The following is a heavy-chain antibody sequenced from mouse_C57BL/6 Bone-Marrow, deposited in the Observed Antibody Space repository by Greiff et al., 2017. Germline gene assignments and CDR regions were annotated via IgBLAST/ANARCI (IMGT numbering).Heavy chain of an antibody. D-gene: IGHD1-1*01. Sequence: QVQLQQPGAELVKPGASVKMSCTASGYTFTSYWITWVKQRPGQGLEWIGDIYPGSGSTNYNEKFKSKATLTVDTSSSTAYMQLSSLTSEDSAVYYCAREDYYGSSYDYWGQGTTLTVSS. CDR2: IYPGSGST. J-gene: IGHJ2*01. CDR3: AREDYYGSSYDY. CDR1: GYTFTSYW. V-gene: IGHV1-55*01.